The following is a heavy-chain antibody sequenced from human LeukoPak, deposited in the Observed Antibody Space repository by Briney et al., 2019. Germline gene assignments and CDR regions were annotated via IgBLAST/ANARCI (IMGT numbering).Heavy chain of an antibody. CDR3: ARATFPEYYFDY. CDR1: GFTFSSYS. V-gene: IGHV3-21*01. J-gene: IGHJ4*02. D-gene: IGHD2/OR15-2a*01. Sequence: GGSLRVSCAASGFTFSSYSMNWVRQAPGKGLEWVSSISSSSSYIYYADSVKGRFTISRDNAKNSLYLQMNSLRAEDTAVYYCARATFPEYYFDYWGQGTLVTVSS. CDR2: ISSSSSYI.